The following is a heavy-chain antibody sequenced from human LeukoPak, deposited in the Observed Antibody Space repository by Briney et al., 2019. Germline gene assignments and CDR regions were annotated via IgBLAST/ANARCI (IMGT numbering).Heavy chain of an antibody. J-gene: IGHJ5*02. CDR2: INHSGST. Sequence: PSETLSLTCAVYGGSFSGYYWSWIRQPPGKGLEWIGEINHSGSTNYNPSLKSRVTISVDTSKNQFSLKLSSVTAADTAVYYCARERGIAVAGKGDWFDPWGQGTLVTVSS. CDR3: ARERGIAVAGKGDWFDP. CDR1: GGSFSGYY. D-gene: IGHD6-19*01. V-gene: IGHV4-34*01.